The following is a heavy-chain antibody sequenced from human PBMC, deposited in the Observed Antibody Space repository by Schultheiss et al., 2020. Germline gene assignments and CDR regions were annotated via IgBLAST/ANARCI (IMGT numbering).Heavy chain of an antibody. Sequence: SETLSLTCNVSGGPITSSSYYWGWIRQPPGKGLEWIGSIYYSGSTYYNPSLKSRVTISVDRSKNQFSLKLSSVTAADTAVYYCATYPDYGDSDYWGQGTLVTVSS. CDR1: GGPITSSSYY. J-gene: IGHJ4*02. CDR2: IYYSGST. V-gene: IGHV4-39*07. D-gene: IGHD4-17*01. CDR3: ATYPDYGDSDY.